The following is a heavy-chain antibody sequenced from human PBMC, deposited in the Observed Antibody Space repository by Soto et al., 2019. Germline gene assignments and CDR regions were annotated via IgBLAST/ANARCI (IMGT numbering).Heavy chain of an antibody. CDR1: GFTLSSYW. CDR3: IRDSDQLVSGSYYYFGMDL. CDR2: INTDGTYI. J-gene: IGHJ6*02. Sequence: EVQLVESGGGFVQPGGSLRLSCAASGFTLSSYWMHWVRRVPGKGLVWISRINTDGTYIHYADSVKGRFTISRDNAKNTLYLQMHSLRVEDTAVYYCIRDSDQLVSGSYYYFGMDLWGHGTTVTVSS. V-gene: IGHV3-74*01. D-gene: IGHD2-2*01.